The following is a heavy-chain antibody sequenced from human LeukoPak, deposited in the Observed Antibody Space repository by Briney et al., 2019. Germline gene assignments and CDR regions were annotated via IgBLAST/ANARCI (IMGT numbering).Heavy chain of an antibody. V-gene: IGHV3-23*01. CDR2: ISGSGGST. D-gene: IGHD3-10*02. Sequence: PGGSLRLSCAASGFTFSSYAMSWVRQAPGKGLEWVSAISGSGGSTYYADSVKGRFTISRDNSKNMLYLQMNSLRAEDTAVYYCAKVLMIGYTIDYWGQGTLVTVSS. CDR3: AKVLMIGYTIDY. CDR1: GFTFSSYA. J-gene: IGHJ4*02.